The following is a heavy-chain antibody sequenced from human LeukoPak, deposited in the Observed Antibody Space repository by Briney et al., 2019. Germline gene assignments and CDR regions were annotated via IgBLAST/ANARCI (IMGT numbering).Heavy chain of an antibody. V-gene: IGHV4-59*08. CDR3: ARYGSGSYSDDHFQH. J-gene: IGHJ1*01. D-gene: IGHD3-10*01. Sequence: SETLSLTCTVSGGSISSYYWSWIRQPPGEALEWIGHLYFSGSTNYNPSLKSRVTISEDTYKKQFSLKLTSVTAADTAVYYCARYGSGSYSDDHFQHWGQGTLVTVSS. CDR1: GGSISSYY. CDR2: LYFSGST.